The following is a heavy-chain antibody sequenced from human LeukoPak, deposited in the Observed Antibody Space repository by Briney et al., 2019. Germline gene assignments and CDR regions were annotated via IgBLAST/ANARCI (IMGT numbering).Heavy chain of an antibody. CDR2: FDPEDGET. CDR3: ATDRPTGRLDAFDV. CDR1: GYTLTELS. Sequence: ASVKVSCKVSGYTLTELSMHWVRQAPGKGLEWMGGFDPEDGETIYAQKFQGRVTMTEDTSTDTAYMELSSLRSEDTAVYYCATDRPTGRLDAFDVWGQGTMVTVSS. D-gene: IGHD1-1*01. J-gene: IGHJ3*01. V-gene: IGHV1-24*01.